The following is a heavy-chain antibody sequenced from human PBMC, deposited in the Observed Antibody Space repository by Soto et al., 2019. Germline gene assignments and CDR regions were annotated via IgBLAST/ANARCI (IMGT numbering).Heavy chain of an antibody. J-gene: IGHJ5*02. CDR3: ARIPSP. CDR2: IYHSGST. CDR1: GGSISSGGYS. Sequence: QLQLQESGSGLVKPSQTLSLTCAVSGGSISSGGYSWSWIRQPPGKGLEWIGYIYHSGSTYYHPSPXTXXTIAVDRSKSQFSLKLSSVPAADTAVYYCARIPSPWGQGTLVTVSS. V-gene: IGHV4-30-2*01. D-gene: IGHD2-21*01.